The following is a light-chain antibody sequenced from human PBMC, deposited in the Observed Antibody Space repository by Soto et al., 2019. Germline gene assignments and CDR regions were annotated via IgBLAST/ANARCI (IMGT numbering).Light chain of an antibody. CDR2: DNH. CDR3: SCWDIRLRALL. J-gene: IGLJ2*01. Sequence: QSVLTQPPAVSASPGQKVTISCSGSSSNIGDNYVSWYQQLPGTAPKLIIFDNHKRPSGMPDRFYGSESGTSGTRGITGFQAGDEGDYYCSCWDIRLRALLFGGGTKLTVL. CDR1: SSNIGDNY. V-gene: IGLV1-51*01.